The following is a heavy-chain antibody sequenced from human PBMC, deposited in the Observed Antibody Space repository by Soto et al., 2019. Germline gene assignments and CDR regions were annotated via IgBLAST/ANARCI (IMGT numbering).Heavy chain of an antibody. CDR3: ARLGWSYAVPHCDY. V-gene: IGHV4-59*08. Sequence: WTWIRQPPGKGLEWMGYIYYSGTTTNYNPSLKSRVTLSVDTSKNQFSLKLSSVTAADTAVYYCARLGWSYAVPHCDYWGQGNMVTVSS. D-gene: IGHD1-26*01. CDR2: IYYSGTT. J-gene: IGHJ4*02.